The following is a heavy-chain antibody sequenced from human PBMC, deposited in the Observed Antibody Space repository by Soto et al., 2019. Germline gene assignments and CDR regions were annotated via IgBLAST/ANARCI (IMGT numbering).Heavy chain of an antibody. J-gene: IGHJ3*02. Sequence: QPPGKGLEWIGYIYYSGSTYYNPSLKSRVTISVDTSKNQFSLKLSSVTAAATAVYYCARGCSGGSCEAFDIWGQGTMVTVSS. CDR2: IYYSGST. V-gene: IGHV4-30-4*01. D-gene: IGHD2-15*01. CDR3: ARGCSGGSCEAFDI.